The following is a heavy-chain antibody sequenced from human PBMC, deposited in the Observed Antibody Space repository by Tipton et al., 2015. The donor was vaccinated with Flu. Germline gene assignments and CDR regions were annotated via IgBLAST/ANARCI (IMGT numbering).Heavy chain of an antibody. Sequence: SLRLSCAASGFTFGDYYMNWIRQAPGKGLEWVSFISGSGGTIHYTDSVKGRFTISRDNAKNSLYLQMNNLRAEDTAVYYCAGNWNYLLYWGQGTLVTVSS. D-gene: IGHD1-20*01. CDR2: ISGSGGTI. CDR3: AGNWNYLLY. V-gene: IGHV3-11*01. CDR1: GFTFGDYY. J-gene: IGHJ4*02.